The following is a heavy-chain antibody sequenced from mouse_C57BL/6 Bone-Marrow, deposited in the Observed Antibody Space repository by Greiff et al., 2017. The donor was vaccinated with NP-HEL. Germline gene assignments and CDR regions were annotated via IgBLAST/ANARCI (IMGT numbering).Heavy chain of an antibody. CDR3: ARWGSNSAWFAY. J-gene: IGHJ3*01. CDR1: GYTFTSYG. D-gene: IGHD2-5*01. CDR2: IYPRSGNT. V-gene: IGHV1-81*01. Sequence: QVQLQQSGAELARPGASVKLSCKASGYTFTSYGISWVKQRTGQGLEWIGEIYPRSGNTYYNEKFKGKATLTADKSSSTAYMELRSLTSEDSAVYFCARWGSNSAWFAYWGQGTLVTVSA.